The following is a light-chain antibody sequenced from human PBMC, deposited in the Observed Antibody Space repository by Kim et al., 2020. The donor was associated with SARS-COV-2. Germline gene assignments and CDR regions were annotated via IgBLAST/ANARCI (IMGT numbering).Light chain of an antibody. CDR3: QTWGTGIRVV. CDR2: LNGDCSR. CDR1: SGHSDCT. J-gene: IGLJ2*01. V-gene: IGLV4-69*01. Sequence: VKLTCTLSSGHSDCTIAWHQLQPGKGPRYLMQLNGDCSRNKEDGIPDRFSDSSSGAERYLTISSLQSEDEADYYCQTWGTGIRVVFGGGTQLTVL.